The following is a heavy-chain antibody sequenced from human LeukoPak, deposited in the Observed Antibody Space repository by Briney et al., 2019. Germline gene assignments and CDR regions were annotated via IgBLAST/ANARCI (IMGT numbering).Heavy chain of an antibody. V-gene: IGHV3-30*04. CDR3: ARGTTLIYDSSGYYFERPGMDV. CDR1: GFTFSSYA. Sequence: PGGSLRLSCAASGFTFSSYAMHWVRQAPGKGLEWVAVISYDGSNKYYADSVKGRFTISRDNSKNTLYLQMNSLRAEDTAVYCCARGTTLIYDSSGYYFERPGMDVWGQGTTVTVSS. D-gene: IGHD3-22*01. J-gene: IGHJ6*02. CDR2: ISYDGSNK.